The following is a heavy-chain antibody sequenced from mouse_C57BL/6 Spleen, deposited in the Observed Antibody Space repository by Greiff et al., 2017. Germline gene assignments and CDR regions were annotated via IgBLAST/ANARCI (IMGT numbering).Heavy chain of an antibody. CDR2: IDPENGDT. J-gene: IGHJ3*01. CDR3: TTGGCAY. CDR1: GFNIKDDY. V-gene: IGHV14-4*01. Sequence: VQLQQSGAELVRPGASVKLSCTASGFNIKDDYMHWVKQRPEQGLEWIGWIDPENGDTESASKFQGKATITADTSSNTSYLQLSSLTSEDTAVYYCTTGGCAYGGQGTLVTVSA.